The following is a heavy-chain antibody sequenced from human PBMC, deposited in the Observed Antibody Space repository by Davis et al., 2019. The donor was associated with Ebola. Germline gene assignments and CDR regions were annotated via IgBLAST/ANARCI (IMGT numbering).Heavy chain of an antibody. J-gene: IGHJ5*02. CDR3: ARVRSYTWFDP. D-gene: IGHD1-26*01. V-gene: IGHV4-34*01. Sequence: GSLRLSCAVYGGSFSGYYWNWIRQPPGKGLEWIGEINHSGSTNYNPSLKSRVTISVDTSKNQFSLKLSSVTAADTAVYYCARVRSYTWFDPWGQGTLVTVSS. CDR2: INHSGST. CDR1: GGSFSGYY.